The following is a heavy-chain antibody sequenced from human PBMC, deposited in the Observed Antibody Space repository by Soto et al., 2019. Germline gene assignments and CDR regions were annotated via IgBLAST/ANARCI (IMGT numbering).Heavy chain of an antibody. J-gene: IGHJ6*03. CDR1: GYTFTSYD. V-gene: IGHV1-8*01. CDR2: MNPNSGNT. Sequence: ASVKVSCKASGYTFTSYDINWVRQATRQGLEWMGWMNPNSGNTGYAQKFQGRVTMTRNTSISTAYMELSSLRSEDTAVYYCARRTGTTFLYYYYYYMDVWGKGTTVTVSS. D-gene: IGHD1-7*01. CDR3: ARRTGTTFLYYYYYYMDV.